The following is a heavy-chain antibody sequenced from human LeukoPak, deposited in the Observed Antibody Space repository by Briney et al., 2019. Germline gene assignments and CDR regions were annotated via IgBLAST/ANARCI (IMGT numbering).Heavy chain of an antibody. V-gene: IGHV3-23*01. CDR3: AKYSGSVGFDY. J-gene: IGHJ4*02. CDR2: ISGSGGST. Sequence: GGSLRLSCLTSGFTLSTNAMSWVRQAPGKGLEWVSAISGSGGSTYYADSVKGRFTISRDNSKNTLYLQMNSLRAEDTAVYYCAKYSGSVGFDYWGQGTLVTVSS. CDR1: GFTLSTNA. D-gene: IGHD1-26*01.